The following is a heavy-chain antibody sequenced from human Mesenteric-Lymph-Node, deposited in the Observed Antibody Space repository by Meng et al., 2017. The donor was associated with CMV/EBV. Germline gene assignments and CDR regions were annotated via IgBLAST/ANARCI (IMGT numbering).Heavy chain of an antibody. V-gene: IGHV6-1*01. CDR2: TYYRSKWYN. Sequence: SQTLSLTCAISGDRVSSNSAAWNWIRQSPSRGLEWLGRTYYRSKWYNDYAVSVKSRITINPDTSKNQFSLQLNSVTPEDTAVYYCARTYYYDSSGYYGAAYYFDYWGQGTLVTVSS. CDR1: GDRVSSNSAA. CDR3: ARTYYYDSSGYYGAAYYFDY. D-gene: IGHD3-22*01. J-gene: IGHJ4*02.